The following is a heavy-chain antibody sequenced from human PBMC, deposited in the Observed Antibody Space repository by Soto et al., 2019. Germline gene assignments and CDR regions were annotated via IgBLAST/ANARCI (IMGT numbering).Heavy chain of an antibody. Sequence: EVQLVESGGGLVQPGGSLRLSCAASGFTFSSYSLNWVRQAPGKGLEWVSYISSSSSTIYYADAVKGRLTISRDNAKNSLYLQMNSLRDEDTAVYYCARDECMVRGVLIHWGQGTLVTVSS. D-gene: IGHD3-10*01. CDR2: ISSSSSTI. CDR3: ARDECMVRGVLIH. V-gene: IGHV3-48*02. CDR1: GFTFSSYS. J-gene: IGHJ4*02.